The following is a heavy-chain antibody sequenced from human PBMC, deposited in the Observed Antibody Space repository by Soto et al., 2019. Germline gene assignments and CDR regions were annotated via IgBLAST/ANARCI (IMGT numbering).Heavy chain of an antibody. D-gene: IGHD3-10*01. V-gene: IGHV1-18*01. J-gene: IGHJ6*02. Sequence: ASVKVSCKASGYTFTSYGISWVRQAPGQGLDWMGWISAYNGNTNYAQKLQGRVTMTTDTSTSTAYMELRSLRSDDTAVYYCARGAMVRGVITFSYYGMDVWGQGTTVTVSS. CDR1: GYTFTSYG. CDR3: ARGAMVRGVITFSYYGMDV. CDR2: ISAYNGNT.